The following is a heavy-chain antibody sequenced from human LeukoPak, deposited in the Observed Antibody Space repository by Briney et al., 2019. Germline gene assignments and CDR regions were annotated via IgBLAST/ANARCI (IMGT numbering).Heavy chain of an antibody. V-gene: IGHV4-39*01. J-gene: IGHJ4*02. CDR2: INYSGNT. CDR1: GGSISSSSYY. D-gene: IGHD1-26*01. CDR3: ARRLVVGNPGYYFDY. Sequence: PSETLSLTCTVSGGSISSSSYYWGWIRQPPGKGLEWIGSINYSGNTYYNPPLKSRVIISVDTSKNQFSLKLTSVTAADMAVYYCARRLVVGNPGYYFDYWGQGTLVTVSS.